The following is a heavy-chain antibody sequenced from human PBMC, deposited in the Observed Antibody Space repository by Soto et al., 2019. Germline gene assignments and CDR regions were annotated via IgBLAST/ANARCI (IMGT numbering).Heavy chain of an antibody. CDR1: GASVAGGSYY. J-gene: IGHJ5*02. CDR2: ITSRGRP. CDR3: ARDTYSGYDFGL. D-gene: IGHD5-12*01. V-gene: IGHV4-30-4*01. Sequence: QVQLRESGPGLVKPSQTLSLTCSVSGASVAGGSYYWSWVRQPPGKGLDWIGYITSRGRPFYNPSLTSRGTMSADTSKNQLSLQVTSVTAADTAVYYCARDTYSGYDFGLWGQGTLVTVSS.